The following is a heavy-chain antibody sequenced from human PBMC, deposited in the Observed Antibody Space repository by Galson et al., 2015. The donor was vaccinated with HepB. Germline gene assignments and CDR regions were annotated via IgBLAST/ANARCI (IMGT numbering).Heavy chain of an antibody. CDR1: GFTFSTYG. CDR3: AKVAAPRIVVDYFDY. V-gene: IGHV3-30*18. CDR2: ISYDGSTQ. Sequence: SLRLSCAVSGFTFSTYGMHWVRQAPGKGLEWVAVISYDGSTQYYGDSVKGRFTISRDNSKNTLYLQMNSLRAEDTAVYYCAKVAAPRIVVDYFDYRGQGTLVTVSS. D-gene: IGHD2-15*01. J-gene: IGHJ4*02.